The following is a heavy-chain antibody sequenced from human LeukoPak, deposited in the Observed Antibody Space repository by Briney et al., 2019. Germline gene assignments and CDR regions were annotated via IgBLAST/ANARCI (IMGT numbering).Heavy chain of an antibody. J-gene: IGHJ4*02. CDR1: GGSFSGYY. CDR2: INHSGST. D-gene: IGHD6-19*01. Sequence: SETLSLTCAVYGGSFSGYYWSWIRQPPGKGLEWIGEINHSGSTNYNPTLKSRVTISVDTSKNQFSLKMTSVTAADTAVHYCARISEGIPVALYWGQGTLVTVSS. V-gene: IGHV4-34*01. CDR3: ARISEGIPVALY.